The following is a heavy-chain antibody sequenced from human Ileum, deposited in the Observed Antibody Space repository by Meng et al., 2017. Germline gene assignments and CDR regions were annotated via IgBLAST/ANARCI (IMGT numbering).Heavy chain of an antibody. D-gene: IGHD6-13*01. CDR3: AREPPAAAGTGADY. CDR2: IYYSGTT. V-gene: IGHV4-31*03. J-gene: IGHJ4*02. CDR1: GGSISSGGYY. Sequence: QVQLQESGPGLVKPSQTLSLTCTVSGGSISSGGYYWSWIRQHPGKGLEWIGYIYYSGTTYHNPSLKSRVTISVDTSKNQFSLKLSSVTAADTAVYYCAREPPAAAGTGADYWGQGTLVTVSS.